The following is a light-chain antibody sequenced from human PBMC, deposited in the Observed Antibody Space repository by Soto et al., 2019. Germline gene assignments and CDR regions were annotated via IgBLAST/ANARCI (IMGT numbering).Light chain of an antibody. CDR1: QDIRSW. CDR2: AAS. Sequence: DIRMTQSPSSVSASVGDRVTITCRASQDIRSWLTWYQQKPGKAPKLLIYAASTLQSGVPSRFSGSGSGTDFTLTINSLQAEDFATYYCQQANAFPHPFGQGTKLEIK. V-gene: IGKV1-12*01. J-gene: IGKJ2*01. CDR3: QQANAFPHP.